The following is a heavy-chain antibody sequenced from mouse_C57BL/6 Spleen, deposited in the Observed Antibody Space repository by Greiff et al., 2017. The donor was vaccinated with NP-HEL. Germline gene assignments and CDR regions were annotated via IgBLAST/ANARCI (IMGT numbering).Heavy chain of an antibody. D-gene: IGHD2-4*01. J-gene: IGHJ2*01. CDR3: ARGDYALYYFDY. Sequence: VKLMESGAELVRPGTSVKVSCKASGYAFTNYLIEWVKQRPGQGLEWIGVINPGSGGTNYNEKFKGKATLTADKSSSTAYMQLSSLTSEDSAVYFCARGDYALYYFDYWGQGTTLTVSS. CDR1: GYAFTNYL. V-gene: IGHV1-54*01. CDR2: INPGSGGT.